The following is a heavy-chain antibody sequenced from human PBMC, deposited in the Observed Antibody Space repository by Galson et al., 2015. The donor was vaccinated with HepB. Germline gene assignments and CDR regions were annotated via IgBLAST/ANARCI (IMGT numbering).Heavy chain of an antibody. D-gene: IGHD2-2*01. CDR3: AREGAYAYYFDY. J-gene: IGHJ4*02. V-gene: IGHV3-74*01. Sequence: SLRLSCAASGFTFSSYWMHWARQAPGKGLVWVSRINSDGSITNYADSVKGRFTISRDNAKNTLYVQMNSLRAEDTAVYYCAREGAYAYYFDYWGQGTLVTVSS. CDR2: INSDGSIT. CDR1: GFTFSSYW.